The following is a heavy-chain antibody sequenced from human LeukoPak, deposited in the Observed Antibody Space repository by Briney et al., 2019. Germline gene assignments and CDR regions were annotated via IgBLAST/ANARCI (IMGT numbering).Heavy chain of an antibody. D-gene: IGHD3-10*01. Sequence: GGSLRLSCAASGFTVSSNYMTWVRQSPGKGLEWVSVISGSGGSTYYADSVKGRFTISRDNSKNTLYLQVNSLRAEDTAVYYCAKVFRRGGTIDYWGQGTLVTVSS. CDR1: GFTVSSNY. J-gene: IGHJ4*02. V-gene: IGHV3-23*01. CDR2: ISGSGGST. CDR3: AKVFRRGGTIDY.